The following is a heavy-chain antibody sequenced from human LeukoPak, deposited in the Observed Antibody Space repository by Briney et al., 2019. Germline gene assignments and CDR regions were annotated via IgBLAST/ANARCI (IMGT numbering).Heavy chain of an antibody. Sequence: GGSLRLSCAASGFSFSNYVMHWVRQAPGKGLEWVAVIWYDGGNKYYADSVKGRFTISRDNSNNTLFLQVNSLRAEDTAVYYCARGPEPYSGSYYDYWGQGTLVTVSS. V-gene: IGHV3-33*01. CDR2: IWYDGGNK. J-gene: IGHJ4*02. CDR1: GFSFSNYV. D-gene: IGHD1-26*01. CDR3: ARGPEPYSGSYYDY.